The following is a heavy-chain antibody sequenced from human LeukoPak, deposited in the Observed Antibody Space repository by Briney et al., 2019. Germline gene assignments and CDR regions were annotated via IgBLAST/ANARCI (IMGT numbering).Heavy chain of an antibody. CDR3: TTDGEGSTDAFDI. Sequence: GGSLRLSCAASGFTFSNAWMSWVRQAPGKGLEWVGRIKSKTDGGTTDYAAPVKGRFTISRDDSKNTLYLQMNSLKTEDTAVYYCTTDGEGSTDAFDIWGQGTMVTVSS. CDR2: IKSKTDGGTT. D-gene: IGHD2-15*01. V-gene: IGHV3-15*01. J-gene: IGHJ3*02. CDR1: GFTFSNAW.